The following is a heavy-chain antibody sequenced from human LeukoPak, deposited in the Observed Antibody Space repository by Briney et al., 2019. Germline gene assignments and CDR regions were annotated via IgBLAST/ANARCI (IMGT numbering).Heavy chain of an antibody. J-gene: IGHJ4*02. CDR3: STRRD. V-gene: IGHV4-34*01. CDR1: GGSLSTYY. CDR2: INHSGST. Sequence: SETLSLTCAVYGGSLSTYYSSWVRQPPGKGLEWTGEINHSGSTNYHPSLKSRVTISANTSKGQFSLKLTSVTAADTAVYYCSTRRDWGQGSLVTVSS.